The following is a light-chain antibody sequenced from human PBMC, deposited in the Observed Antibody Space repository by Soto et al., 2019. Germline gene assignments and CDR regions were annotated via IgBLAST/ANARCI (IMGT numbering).Light chain of an antibody. CDR3: QQYDTSPWT. V-gene: IGKV3-20*01. J-gene: IGKJ1*01. Sequence: VLTQSTGSLSLSAGERASLSRRASQSVSINYLAWYQQKPGRTPSRLIFDAANRASGITDRFFGSGSFTNFTLTIYRREPEDFAVYYCQQYDTSPWTFGQGTKVDIK. CDR2: DAA. CDR1: QSVSINY.